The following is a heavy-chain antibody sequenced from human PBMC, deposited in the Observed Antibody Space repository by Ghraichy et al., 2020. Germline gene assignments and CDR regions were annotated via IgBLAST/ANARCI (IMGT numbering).Heavy chain of an antibody. D-gene: IGHD3-3*01. CDR2: FSTYGGPT. V-gene: IGHV3-64D*06. CDR3: VKDKGSIIRDFDY. J-gene: IGHJ4*02. Sequence: GESLNISCSASGFTFSIYAMHWVRQAPVKGLEYVSGFSTYGGPTYYADSVRGRFTIYQDNSKNTLYLQMNRLTPEDTAVYYCVKDKGSIIRDFDYWGQGTLVSVYS. CDR1: GFTFSIYA.